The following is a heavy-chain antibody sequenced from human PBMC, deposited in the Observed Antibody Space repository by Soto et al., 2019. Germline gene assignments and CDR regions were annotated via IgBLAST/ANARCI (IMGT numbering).Heavy chain of an antibody. J-gene: IGHJ6*02. V-gene: IGHV1-69*13. CDR3: ARRLYYYYGMDV. CDR2: IIPIFGTA. Sequence: GASVTVSCKASGGTFSSYAISWVRQAPGQGLEWMGGIIPIFGTANYAQKFQGRVTITADESTSTAYMELSSLRSEDTAVYYCARRLYYYYGMDVWGQGTTVTVS. CDR1: GGTFSSYA.